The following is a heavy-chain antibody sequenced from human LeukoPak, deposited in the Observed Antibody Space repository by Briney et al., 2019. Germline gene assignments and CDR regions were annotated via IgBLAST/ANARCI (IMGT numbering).Heavy chain of an antibody. J-gene: IGHJ4*02. CDR3: AKQLGYCSDGSCYFPY. CDR1: GFTFSSYA. D-gene: IGHD2-15*01. V-gene: IGHV3-23*01. Sequence: GGSLRLSCAASGFTFSSYAMSWVRQAPGKGLEWVSAISNNGGYTYYADSVQGRFTISRDDSKSTLCLQMNSLRAEDTAVYYCAKQLGYCSDGSCYFPYWGQGTLVTVSS. CDR2: ISNNGGYT.